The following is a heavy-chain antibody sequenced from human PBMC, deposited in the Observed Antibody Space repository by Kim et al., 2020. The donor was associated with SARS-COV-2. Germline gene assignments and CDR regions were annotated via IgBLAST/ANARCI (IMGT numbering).Heavy chain of an antibody. D-gene: IGHD6-13*01. CDR1: GGSVSSGSYY. J-gene: IGHJ3*02. CDR2: IYYSGST. V-gene: IGHV4-61*01. Sequence: SETLSLTCTVSGGSVSSGSYYWSWIRQPPGKGLEWIGYIYYSGSTNYNPSLKSRVTISVDTSKNQFSLKLSSVTAADTAVYYCARGGIAAERGAFDIWG. CDR3: ARGGIAAERGAFDI.